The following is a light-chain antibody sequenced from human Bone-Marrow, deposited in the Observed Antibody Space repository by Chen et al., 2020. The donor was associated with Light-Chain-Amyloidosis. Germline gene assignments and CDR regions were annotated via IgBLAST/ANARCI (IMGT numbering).Light chain of an antibody. CDR2: KSD. Sequence: QSVLTQPPSSSGTPGQRITISCSGSRSNIGINNVYWYQQHPGTAPKLVMYKSDQRPSGVPVRCAGSKYGGSVSLAISGLRSEDEADYYCAAWDDRLNGWVFGGGTTLTVL. CDR1: RSNIGINN. J-gene: IGLJ3*02. V-gene: IGLV1-47*01. CDR3: AAWDDRLNGWV.